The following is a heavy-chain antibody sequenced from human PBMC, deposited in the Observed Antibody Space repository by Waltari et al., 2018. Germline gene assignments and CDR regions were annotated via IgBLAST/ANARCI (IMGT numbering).Heavy chain of an antibody. V-gene: IGHV1-69*12. D-gene: IGHD3-22*01. CDR3: SRSYYYDRIGDYPSLGAFDY. Sequence: QVQLVQSGAEVKKPGSSVKVSCKASGGTFSNYFISWVRQAPGQGLDWMGGSIPIFGTPNYAQKFQGRFTSIADESTSTVYMGLSSLGSEDTAVYYCSRSYYYDRIGDYPSLGAFDYWGQGTLVTVSS. CDR2: SIPIFGTP. J-gene: IGHJ4*02. CDR1: GGTFSNYF.